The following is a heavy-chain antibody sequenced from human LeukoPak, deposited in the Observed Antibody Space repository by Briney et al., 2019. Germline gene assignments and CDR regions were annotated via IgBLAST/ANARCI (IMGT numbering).Heavy chain of an antibody. J-gene: IGHJ4*02. CDR3: ARGGTWIRQTTIVY. CDR2: IISTGSTT. Sequence: PGRSLRLSCAASGFTFSSYSMNWVRQPPRKGLEWISYIISTGSTTYYTDSVKGRFTISRDNANNAQSLQMSSLRAEDTAVYYCARGGTWIRQTTIVYWGEGTLVTVSS. CDR1: GFTFSSYS. V-gene: IGHV3-48*01. D-gene: IGHD5-18*01.